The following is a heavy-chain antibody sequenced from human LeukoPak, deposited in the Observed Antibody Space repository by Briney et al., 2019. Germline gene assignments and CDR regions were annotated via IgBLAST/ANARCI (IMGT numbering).Heavy chain of an antibody. CDR3: ARTPYGSGSYYYYYYMDV. Sequence: GGSLRLSCAVSGFIVTGNYMTWVRLAPGKGLEWVSTIYSGGTTFYTDSVRGRFTISRDNSKNTLYLQMNSLKASDTAMYYCARTPYGSGSYYYYYYMDVWGKGTTVTVSS. V-gene: IGHV3-53*01. CDR1: GFIVTGNY. CDR2: IYSGGTT. D-gene: IGHD3-10*01. J-gene: IGHJ6*03.